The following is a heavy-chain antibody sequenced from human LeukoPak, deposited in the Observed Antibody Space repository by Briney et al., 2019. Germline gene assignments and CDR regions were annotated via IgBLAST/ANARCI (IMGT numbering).Heavy chain of an antibody. D-gene: IGHD3-10*01. CDR3: ARMVRGVYFDY. CDR1: GGSFSGYY. J-gene: IGHJ4*02. V-gene: IGHV4-34*01. CDR2: INHSGST. Sequence: SETLSLTCAVYGGSFSGYYWSWIRQPPGKGLEWIGEINHSGSTNYNPSLKSRVTISVDTSKNQFSLKLSSVTAADTAVYYCARMVRGVYFDYWGQGALVTVSS.